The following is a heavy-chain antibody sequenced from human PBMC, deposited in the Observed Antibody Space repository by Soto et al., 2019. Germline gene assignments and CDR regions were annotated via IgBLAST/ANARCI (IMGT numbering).Heavy chain of an antibody. D-gene: IGHD2-2*01. J-gene: IGHJ3*02. V-gene: IGHV3-74*01. CDR2: IKSDGSLT. Sequence: EVQLVESGGGLVQPGGSLRLSCAASGFTFSSYWMHWVRQAPGKGLVWVSRIKSDGSLTNYADSVKGRFTIPRDNAKNTLYLQMNSLGAEDTAIYYCASLMNIVLLPTATNAFDIWGQGTLVTVSS. CDR1: GFTFSSYW. CDR3: ASLMNIVLLPTATNAFDI.